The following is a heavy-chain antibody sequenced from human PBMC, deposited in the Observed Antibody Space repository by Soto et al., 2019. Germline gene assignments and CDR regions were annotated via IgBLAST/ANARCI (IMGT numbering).Heavy chain of an antibody. Sequence: ASVKVSCKASGYTFTSYGISWVRQAPGQGLEWMGWISAYNGNTSYAQKLQGRVTMTTDTSTSTAYMELRGLRSDDTAVYYCARDIITMIDLPFDYWGQGTLVTVSS. CDR1: GYTFTSYG. CDR3: ARDIITMIDLPFDY. D-gene: IGHD3-22*01. CDR2: ISAYNGNT. V-gene: IGHV1-18*04. J-gene: IGHJ4*02.